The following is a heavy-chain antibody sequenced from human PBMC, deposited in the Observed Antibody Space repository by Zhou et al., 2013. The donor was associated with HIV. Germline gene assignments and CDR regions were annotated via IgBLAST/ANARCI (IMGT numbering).Heavy chain of an antibody. J-gene: IGHJ5*02. D-gene: IGHD6-13*01. CDR1: GGTFSSYA. V-gene: IGHV1-69*05. CDR3: ASSYVAAGTGARWFDP. CDR2: IIPIFGTA. Sequence: QVQLVQSGAEVKKPGSSVKVSCKASGGTFSSYAISWVRQAPGQGLEWMGGIIPIFGTANYAQKFQGRVTITTDESTSTAYMELSSLRSEDTAVYYCASSYVAAGTGARWFDPLGARGTLGHRLL.